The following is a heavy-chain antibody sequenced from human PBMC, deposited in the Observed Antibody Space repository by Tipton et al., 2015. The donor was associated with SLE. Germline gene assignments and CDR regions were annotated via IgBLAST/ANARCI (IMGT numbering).Heavy chain of an antibody. CDR1: GGSISSGGYY. CDR2: IYYSGST. J-gene: IGHJ4*02. V-gene: IGHV4-31*03. CDR3: ARGDIVATINRD. D-gene: IGHD5-12*01. Sequence: TLSLTCTVPGGSISSGGYYWSWIRQHPGKGLEWIGYIYYSGSTYYNPSLKSRVTISVDTSKNQFSLKLSSVTAADTAVYYCARGDIVATINRDWGQGTLVTVSS.